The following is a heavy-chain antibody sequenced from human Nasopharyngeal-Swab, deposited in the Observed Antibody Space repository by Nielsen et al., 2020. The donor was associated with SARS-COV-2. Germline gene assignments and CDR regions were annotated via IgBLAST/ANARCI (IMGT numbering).Heavy chain of an antibody. CDR3: ARGVPSQYYYGSGDY. D-gene: IGHD3-10*01. V-gene: IGHV7-4-1*02. Sequence: ASVQVSCKASGYTFTSYAMNWVRQAPGQGLEWMGWINTNTGNPTYAQGFTGRFVFSLDTSVSTAYLQISSLKAEDTAVYYCARGVPSQYYYGSGDYWGQGTLVTVSS. J-gene: IGHJ4*02. CDR2: INTNTGNP. CDR1: GYTFTSYA.